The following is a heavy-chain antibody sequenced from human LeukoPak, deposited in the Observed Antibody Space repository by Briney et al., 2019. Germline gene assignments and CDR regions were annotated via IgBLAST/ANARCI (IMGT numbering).Heavy chain of an antibody. Sequence: PSQTLSLTCTVSGGSISSGSYYWSWIRQPAGKGLEWIGYIYYSGSTNYNPSLKSRVTISVDTSKNQFSLKLSSVTAADTAVYYCARQNTVGSSWYTSHYYYGMDVWGQGTTVTVSS. D-gene: IGHD6-13*01. CDR3: ARQNTVGSSWYTSHYYYGMDV. J-gene: IGHJ6*02. CDR1: GGSISSGSYY. V-gene: IGHV4-61*09. CDR2: IYYSGST.